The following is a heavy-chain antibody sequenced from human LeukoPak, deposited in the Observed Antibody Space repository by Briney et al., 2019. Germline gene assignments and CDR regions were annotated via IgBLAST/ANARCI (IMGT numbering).Heavy chain of an antibody. Sequence: SETLSLTCTVSGDSFSSYYWTWIRQPAGKGLEWIGRIFSSGSTNYNPSLKTRVTMSIDTSKNQFSLKLTAVTAADTAVYYCARVERPTILDYWGQGTLVTVSS. J-gene: IGHJ4*02. D-gene: IGHD3-9*01. CDR1: GDSFSSYY. V-gene: IGHV4-4*07. CDR2: IFSSGST. CDR3: ARVERPTILDY.